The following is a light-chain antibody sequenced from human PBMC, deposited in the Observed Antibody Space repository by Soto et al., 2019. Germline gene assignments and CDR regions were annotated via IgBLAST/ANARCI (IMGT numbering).Light chain of an antibody. V-gene: IGKV1-5*01. J-gene: IGKJ2*01. CDR2: AAS. Sequence: DIQMTQSPSTLSASVGDRVTITCRASQNINDWLAWYQQKPGKVPKLLIYAASRLGSGVPSRFSGSGSGTEFTLTISSLQPDDFATYYCQHYNYCFGQGTKLEIK. CDR3: QHYNYC. CDR1: QNINDW.